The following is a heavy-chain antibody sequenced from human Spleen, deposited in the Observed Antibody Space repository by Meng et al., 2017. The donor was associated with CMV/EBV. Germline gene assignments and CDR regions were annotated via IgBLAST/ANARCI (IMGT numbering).Heavy chain of an antibody. CDR1: GDSVSGNNAA. J-gene: IGHJ3*02. CDR2: TYYRSKWYN. Sequence: QLHQSGPGLRNPSQTPSLTCAISGDSVSGNNAAWNWIRQSPSRGLEWLGRTYYRSKWYNDYAVSVKSRINIKPDTAKNQFSLQLNSVTPEDTALYYCARYSSSSYALDIWGQGTMVTVPS. V-gene: IGHV6-1*01. D-gene: IGHD6-6*01. CDR3: ARYSSSSYALDI.